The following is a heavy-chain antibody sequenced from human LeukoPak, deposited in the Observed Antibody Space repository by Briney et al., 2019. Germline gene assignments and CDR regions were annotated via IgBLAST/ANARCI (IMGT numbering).Heavy chain of an antibody. CDR2: INPNSGGT. J-gene: IGHJ4*02. V-gene: IGHV1-2*02. CDR3: ARVGWAAPRVHFDS. Sequence: ASVRVSCKASGYTFSDYYIHWVRQPPGPGLEWMGWINPNSGGTHYAQKFQGRVTMTRDTSISTAYMELSRLRSDDTAVYYCARVGWAAPRVHFDSWGQGTLLTVSS. D-gene: IGHD6-25*01. CDR1: GYTFSDYY.